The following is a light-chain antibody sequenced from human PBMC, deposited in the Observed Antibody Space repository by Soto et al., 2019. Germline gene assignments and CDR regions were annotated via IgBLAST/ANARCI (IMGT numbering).Light chain of an antibody. CDR3: SEWVDSLSGAV. V-gene: IGLV1-47*01. J-gene: IGLJ7*02. CDR1: SSNIGSNY. Sequence: QSVLTQPPSASGTPGQRVTISCSGSSSNIGSNYVYWYQQLPGTAPKLLIYRNNQRPSGLPDRFSGSKSGTSAALAIRGLRAEDAADDYWSEWVDSLSGAVLGGGTRLTAL. CDR2: RNN.